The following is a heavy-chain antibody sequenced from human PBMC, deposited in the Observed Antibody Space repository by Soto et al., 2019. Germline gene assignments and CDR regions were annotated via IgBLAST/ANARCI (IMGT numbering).Heavy chain of an antibody. V-gene: IGHV3-74*01. D-gene: IGHD1-20*01. CDR1: GFTCSMYW. J-gene: IGHJ5*02. Sequence: GGSLRLSCAASGFTCSMYWMHLVRQSPGEGLMWVSRINIDGSMTSYADSVKGRFTISRDNAKNTVYLHMNSLRAEDTARYYCVRGKDQYNTITSSYSDQWGQGTLFTVSS. CDR3: VRGKDQYNTITSSYSDQ. CDR2: INIDGSMT.